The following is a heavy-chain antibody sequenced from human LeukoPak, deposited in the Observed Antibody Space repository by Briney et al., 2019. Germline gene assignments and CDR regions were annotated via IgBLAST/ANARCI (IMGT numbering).Heavy chain of an antibody. J-gene: IGHJ4*02. CDR1: GYTFTSYD. CDR2: MNPNSGNT. Sequence: ASVKVSCKSSGYTFTSYDINWVRQATGQGLEWMGWMNPNSGNTGYAQKFQGRVTMTRNSSIATAYMELSSLRSEDTAVYYCARRHGRCSDGSCYYPDYWGQGTLVTVSS. D-gene: IGHD2-15*01. CDR3: ARRHGRCSDGSCYYPDY. V-gene: IGHV1-8*01.